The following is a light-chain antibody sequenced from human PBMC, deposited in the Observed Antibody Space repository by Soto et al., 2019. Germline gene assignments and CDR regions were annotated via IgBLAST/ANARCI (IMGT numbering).Light chain of an antibody. V-gene: IGKV3-15*01. CDR3: QQYNDWPTIT. CDR2: GGS. CDR1: KSVRSD. J-gene: IGKJ5*01. Sequence: EIVMTQSPATLSVPPGDSATFSCRASKSVRSDLAWYQQKPGQAPRLLIYGGSIRAADIPDRFSGSGSGTEFTLPLSTLQAEDFAVYYCQQYNDWPTITFGQGTRLETK.